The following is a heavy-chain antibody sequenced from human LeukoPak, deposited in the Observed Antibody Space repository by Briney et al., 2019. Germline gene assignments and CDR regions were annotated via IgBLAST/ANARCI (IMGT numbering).Heavy chain of an antibody. D-gene: IGHD2-15*01. V-gene: IGHV3-30*02. CDR1: GVSLSSYG. Sequence: GGSLRLSCEVSGVSLSSYGMHWVRQAPGNGLVWVAWLPYDGSYNSTAASLKGRFAISKDISKNTLYLDMDSLTPEDTAVYYCAAAGLGVAHWFSSWGQGTLVIVSS. CDR3: AAAGLGVAHWFSS. CDR2: LPYDGSYN. J-gene: IGHJ5*01.